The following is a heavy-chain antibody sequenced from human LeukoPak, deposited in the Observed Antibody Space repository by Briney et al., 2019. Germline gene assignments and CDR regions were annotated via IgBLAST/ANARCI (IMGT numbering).Heavy chain of an antibody. CDR1: GFTVSRSY. V-gene: IGHV3-53*01. J-gene: IGHJ6*02. Sequence: GGSLRLSCATSGFTVSRSYMNWVRQAPGKGLEWVSIIYSGGSTYYADAVKGRFIISRDNSKNTLYLQMNSLRVEDTAIYYCARAGTNYYSPMDVWGQGTTVTVSS. CDR2: IYSGGST. CDR3: ARAGTNYYSPMDV.